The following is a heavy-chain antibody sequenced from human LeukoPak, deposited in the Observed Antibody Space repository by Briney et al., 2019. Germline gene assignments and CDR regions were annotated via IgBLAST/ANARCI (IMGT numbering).Heavy chain of an antibody. D-gene: IGHD3-22*01. V-gene: IGHV4-39*07. Sequence: SETLSLTCTVSGGSISSSSYYWGWIRQPPGKGLEWIGSIYYSGSTYYNPSLKSRVTISVDTSKNQFSLKLSSVTAADTAVYYCAREDGRDSSGYSNWFGPWGQGTLVTVSS. CDR2: IYYSGST. J-gene: IGHJ5*02. CDR1: GGSISSSSYY. CDR3: AREDGRDSSGYSNWFGP.